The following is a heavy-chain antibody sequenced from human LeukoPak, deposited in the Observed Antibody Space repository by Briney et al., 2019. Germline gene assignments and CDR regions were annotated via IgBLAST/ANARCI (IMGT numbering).Heavy chain of an antibody. V-gene: IGHV1-8*01. J-gene: IGHJ4*02. CDR1: GYTFTIYD. CDR2: MNPNSGNT. CDR3: ARTVALPAATCLDY. D-gene: IGHD2-15*01. Sequence: ASVKVSCKSSGYTFTIYDINWVRQAPGQGLEWVGWMNPNSGNTGYAQKFQGRVTMTRNTPISTAYMELSSLRSEDTGVYYCARTVALPAATCLDYWGQGTLVTVSS.